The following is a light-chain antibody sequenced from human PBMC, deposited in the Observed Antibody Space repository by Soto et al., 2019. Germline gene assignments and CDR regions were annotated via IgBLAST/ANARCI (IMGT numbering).Light chain of an antibody. V-gene: IGLV2-14*01. CDR1: SSDVGDYNY. CDR2: DVT. Sequence: QSALTQPASVSGSPGQSITISCTGTSSDVGDYNYVPWYQQHPGKAPKLMIYDVTYRPSGVSNRFSGSKSGNTASLTISGLQAEDEADYYCSSYTSSGALGVFGGGTKHTVL. J-gene: IGLJ2*01. CDR3: SSYTSSGALGV.